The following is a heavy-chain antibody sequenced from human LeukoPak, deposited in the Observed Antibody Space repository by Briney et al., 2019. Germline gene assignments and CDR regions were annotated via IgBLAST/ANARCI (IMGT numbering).Heavy chain of an antibody. J-gene: IGHJ4*02. Sequence: SETLSLTCTVSGGSINDYYWSWIRQSPGKGLEWIGYIYYTGRTKYNPSVQSRVTISVDTSKNQFSLNLRSVTSADTAVYFCTRVSIHGDSDYWGQGTLVTVSS. CDR3: TRVSIHGDSDY. V-gene: IGHV4-59*01. CDR2: IYYTGRT. CDR1: GGSINDYY.